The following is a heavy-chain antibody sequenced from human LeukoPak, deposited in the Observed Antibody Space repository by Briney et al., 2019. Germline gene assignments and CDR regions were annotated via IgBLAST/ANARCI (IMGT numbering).Heavy chain of an antibody. D-gene: IGHD4-23*01. CDR1: GGSISSYY. V-gene: IGHV4-59*01. CDR3: ARSAVTTVGNLDY. J-gene: IGHJ4*02. Sequence: SETLSLTCTVSGGSISSYYCSWIRQPPGKGLEWIGYIYYSGSTNYNPSLKSRVTISVDTSKNQFSLKLSSVTAADTAVYYCARSAVTTVGNLDYWGQGTLVTVSS. CDR2: IYYSGST.